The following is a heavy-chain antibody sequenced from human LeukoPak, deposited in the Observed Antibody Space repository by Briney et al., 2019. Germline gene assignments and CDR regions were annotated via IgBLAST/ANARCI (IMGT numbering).Heavy chain of an antibody. D-gene: IGHD3-3*01. Sequence: QPGRSLRLSCAASGFTFSSYGMHWVRQAPGKGLEWMAVISYDGTNKYYADSVKGRFTISRDNSKNTLYLQMNSLRAEDTAVYYCAKDLNYDFWSGLGNWGQGTLVTVSS. CDR1: GFTFSSYG. CDR3: AKDLNYDFWSGLGN. V-gene: IGHV3-30*18. J-gene: IGHJ4*02. CDR2: ISYDGTNK.